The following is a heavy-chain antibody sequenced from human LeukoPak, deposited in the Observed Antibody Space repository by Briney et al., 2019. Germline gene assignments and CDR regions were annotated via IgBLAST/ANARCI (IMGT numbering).Heavy chain of an antibody. CDR2: INPSGST. D-gene: IGHD2-2*01. Sequence: SETLSLTCAVSGGSFSGYYWSWVRQPPGKGLEWIGEINPSGSTNYNPSLKSRVTVSVDTSKNQFSLKLSSVTAADTAVCYCARGGGYCSSTSCYPFDYWGQGTLVTVSS. CDR1: GGSFSGYY. J-gene: IGHJ4*02. V-gene: IGHV4-34*01. CDR3: ARGGGYCSSTSCYPFDY.